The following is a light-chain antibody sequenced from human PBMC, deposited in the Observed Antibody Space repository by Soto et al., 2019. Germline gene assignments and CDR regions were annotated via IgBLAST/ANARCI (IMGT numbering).Light chain of an antibody. Sequence: EVVLTQSPGTXSXXRXXXXXXXXSASQSVSSSYLAWYQQKPGQAPRLLIYGASSRATGIPDRFSGSGSGTDFTLTISRLEPEDFAVYYCQQYGSSTRTFGQGTKVDI. CDR3: QQYGSSTRT. J-gene: IGKJ1*01. CDR1: QSVSSSY. CDR2: GAS. V-gene: IGKV3-20*01.